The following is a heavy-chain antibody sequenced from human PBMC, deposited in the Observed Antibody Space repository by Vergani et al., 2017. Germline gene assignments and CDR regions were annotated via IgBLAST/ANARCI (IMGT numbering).Heavy chain of an antibody. CDR3: AHSRTDIVATIDYFDY. D-gene: IGHD5-12*01. CDR1: GFSLSTSGVG. V-gene: IGHV2-5*01. Sequence: QITLKESGPTLVKPTQTLTLTCTFSGFSLSTSGVGVGWIRQPPGKALEWLALIYWNDDKRYSPSLKSRLTITNDTSKNQVVLTMTNMDPVDTATYYCAHSRTDIVATIDYFDYWGQGTLVTVSS. J-gene: IGHJ4*02. CDR2: IYWNDDK.